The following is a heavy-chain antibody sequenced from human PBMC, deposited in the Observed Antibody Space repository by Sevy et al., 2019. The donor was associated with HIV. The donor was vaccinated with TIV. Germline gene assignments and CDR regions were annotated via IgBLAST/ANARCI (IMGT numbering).Heavy chain of an antibody. Sequence: GGSLRLSCAASGFTFSSYSMNWVRQAPGRGLEWVSYISSSSSYIYYADSVKGRFTISRDNAKNSLYLQMNSVRAEDTAVYYCARGRVGGYYGGDYFDYWGQGTLVTVSS. CDR3: ARGRVGGYYGGDYFDY. CDR1: GFTFSSYS. J-gene: IGHJ4*02. V-gene: IGHV3-21*01. D-gene: IGHD3-22*01. CDR2: ISSSSSYI.